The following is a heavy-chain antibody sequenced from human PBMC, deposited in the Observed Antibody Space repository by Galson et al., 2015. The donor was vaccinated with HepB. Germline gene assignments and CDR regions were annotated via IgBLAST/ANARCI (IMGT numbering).Heavy chain of an antibody. D-gene: IGHD5-12*01. V-gene: IGHV4-59*08. CDR3: ARHPGRGSVGYAFDL. CDR2: IYYNGDT. Sequence: ETLSLTCSVSHGSINNYYWSWIQQSPGNRLEWIGYIYYNGDTTYNPSLGYRVGMSVDTSINQVSLWLTSVTVADTAVYYCARHPGRGSVGYAFDLWGQGTLVTVSA. J-gene: IGHJ4*02. CDR1: HGSINNYY.